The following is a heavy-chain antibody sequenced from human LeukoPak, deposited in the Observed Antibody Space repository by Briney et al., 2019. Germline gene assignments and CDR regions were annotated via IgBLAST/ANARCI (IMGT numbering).Heavy chain of an antibody. CDR2: ISSGSGTI. CDR1: GFTFSTYS. Sequence: QTGGSLRLSCAASGFTFSTYSMNWVRRAPGKGLEWVSYISSGSGTIYYADSVKGRFTISRDNAKNSLYLQMDSLRDEDTAVYYCARDNLSPYWYFDLWGRGTLVTVSS. CDR3: ARDNLSPYWYFDL. V-gene: IGHV3-48*02. J-gene: IGHJ2*01. D-gene: IGHD1-14*01.